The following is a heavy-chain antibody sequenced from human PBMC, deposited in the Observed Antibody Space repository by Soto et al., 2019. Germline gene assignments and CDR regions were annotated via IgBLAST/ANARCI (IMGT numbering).Heavy chain of an antibody. Sequence: GESLKISCKGSGYSFTSYWISWVRQMPGKGLEWMGRIDPSDSYTNYSPSFQGHVTISADKSISTAYLQWSSLKASDTAMYCCARRIIADPYYYYGMDVWGQGTTVTVSS. CDR3: ARRIIADPYYYYGMDV. V-gene: IGHV5-10-1*01. D-gene: IGHD6-13*01. CDR2: IDPSDSYT. CDR1: GYSFTSYW. J-gene: IGHJ6*02.